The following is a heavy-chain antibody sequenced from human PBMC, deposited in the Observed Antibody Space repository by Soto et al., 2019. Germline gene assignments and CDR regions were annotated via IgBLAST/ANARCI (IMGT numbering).Heavy chain of an antibody. D-gene: IGHD6-19*01. CDR1: GFTFSSYG. J-gene: IGHJ4*02. CDR2: INGNGGNT. V-gene: IGHV3-23*01. Sequence: PGGSLRLSCAASGFTFSSYGMSWVRQAPGKGLEWVSSINGNGGNTYYADSVRGRFTISRDNSKNTLYLQMNSLRAEDMAVYYCAKRDTSGSYYFDYWGRGTLVTVSS. CDR3: AKRDTSGSYYFDY.